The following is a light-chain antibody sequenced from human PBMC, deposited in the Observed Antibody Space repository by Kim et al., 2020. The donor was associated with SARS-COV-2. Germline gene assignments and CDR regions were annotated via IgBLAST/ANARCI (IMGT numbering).Light chain of an antibody. Sequence: EIVMTQSPATLSVSPGERATLSCRASQSVSSNLACYQQKPGQAPRLLVYGASTRATGVPARFSGSGSGTAFTLTISSLQSEDFAVYYCQQYNNWPLTFGPGPKVDIK. CDR2: GAS. V-gene: IGKV3-15*01. J-gene: IGKJ3*01. CDR1: QSVSSN. CDR3: QQYNNWPLT.